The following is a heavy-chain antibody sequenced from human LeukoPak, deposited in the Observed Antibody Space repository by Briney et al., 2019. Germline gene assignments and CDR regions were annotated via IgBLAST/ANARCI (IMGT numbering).Heavy chain of an antibody. CDR1: GFTLSRYG. CDR3: ARDRYGANSPFDC. CDR2: IWSDGSNK. V-gene: IGHV3-33*01. Sequence: GGSLRLSCAASGFTLSRYGMHWVRQAPGKGLEWVAVIWSDGSNKYYADSVKGRFTISRDNSESTLNLQMNSLRAEDTAVYYCARDRYGANSPFDCWGQGTLVTVSS. J-gene: IGHJ4*02. D-gene: IGHD4-23*01.